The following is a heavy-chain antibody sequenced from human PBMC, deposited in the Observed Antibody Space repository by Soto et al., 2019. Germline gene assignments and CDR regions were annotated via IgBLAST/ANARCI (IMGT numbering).Heavy chain of an antibody. CDR2: IYYSGST. CDR3: ARDRRGHYYDSSVPRVWYYYGMDV. Sequence: SSETLSLTCTVSGGSISSGGYYWSWIRQHPGKGLEWIGYIYYSGSTYYNPSLKSRVTISVDTSKNQFSLKLSSVTAADTAVYYCARDRRGHYYDSSVPRVWYYYGMDVWGQGTTVTVSS. J-gene: IGHJ6*02. V-gene: IGHV4-31*03. CDR1: GGSISSGGYY. D-gene: IGHD3-22*01.